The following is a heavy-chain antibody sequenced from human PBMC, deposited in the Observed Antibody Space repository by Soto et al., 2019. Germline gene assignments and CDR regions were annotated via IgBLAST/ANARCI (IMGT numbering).Heavy chain of an antibody. J-gene: IGHJ4*02. CDR1: GFTFSSYG. Sequence: QVQLVESGGGVVQPGRSLRLSCAASGFTFSSYGMHWVRQAPGKGLEWVAVIWYDGSNKNYADSVKGRFTISRDNSKKTMYLQMNSLRAEDTAVYYCARATLAYSSGWTDLDCWGQGTLVTVSS. V-gene: IGHV3-33*01. CDR3: ARATLAYSSGWTDLDC. CDR2: IWYDGSNK. D-gene: IGHD6-19*01.